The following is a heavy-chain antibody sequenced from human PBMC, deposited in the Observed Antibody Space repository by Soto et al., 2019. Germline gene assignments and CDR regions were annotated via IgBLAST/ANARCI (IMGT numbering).Heavy chain of an antibody. J-gene: IGHJ5*02. V-gene: IGHV4-4*07. D-gene: IGHD3-22*01. CDR1: GGSAKNYY. CDR3: ARDEYYDSNNWFDT. Sequence: PSETLSLTCTVSGGSAKNYYWSWIRQPAGKGLEWIGRIYSTGSTNYNASLKSRVTMSVDTSNNQFSLRLRSVTAADTAVYYCARDEYYDSNNWFDTWGQGTLVTVSS. CDR2: IYSTGST.